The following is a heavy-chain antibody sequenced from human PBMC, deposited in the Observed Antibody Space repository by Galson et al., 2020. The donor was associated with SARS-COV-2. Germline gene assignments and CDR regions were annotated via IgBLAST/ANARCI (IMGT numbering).Heavy chain of an antibody. CDR3: ARVQQGTWGVDY. Sequence: QLGESLKISCAASGFTFSSYGMHWVRQAPGKGLEWVAVIWYDGSNKYYADSVKGRFTISRDNSKNTLYLQMNSLRAEDTAVYYCARVQQGTWGVDYWGQGTLVTVSS. V-gene: IGHV3-33*01. J-gene: IGHJ4*02. CDR1: GFTFSSYG. D-gene: IGHD7-27*01. CDR2: IWYDGSNK.